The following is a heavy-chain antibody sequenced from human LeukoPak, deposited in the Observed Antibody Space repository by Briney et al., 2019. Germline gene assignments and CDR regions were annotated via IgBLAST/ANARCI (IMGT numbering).Heavy chain of an antibody. Sequence: SETLSLTCTVSGGSISSYYWSWIRQPPGKGLEWIGYIYYSGSTNYNPSLKSRVTISVDTSKNQFSLKLSSVTAADTAVYYCARDTYSSSWYVEGWFDPWGQGTLVTVSS. V-gene: IGHV4-59*01. J-gene: IGHJ5*02. D-gene: IGHD6-13*01. CDR3: ARDTYSSSWYVEGWFDP. CDR1: GGSISSYY. CDR2: IYYSGST.